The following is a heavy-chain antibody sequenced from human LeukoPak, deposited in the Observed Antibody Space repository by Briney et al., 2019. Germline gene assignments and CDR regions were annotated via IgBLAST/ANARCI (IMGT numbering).Heavy chain of an antibody. D-gene: IGHD2-15*01. Sequence: ASVKVSCKASGYTFTNYPMNWVRQAPGQGLEWMGWINTNTGNPTYAQGFAERFVFSWDTSVNTAYLQINSLKPEDTAVYFCAGDTYCSGGRCYSRVGYWGQGTVVTVSS. CDR2: INTNTGNP. CDR3: AGDTYCSGGRCYSRVGY. J-gene: IGHJ4*02. CDR1: GYTFTNYP. V-gene: IGHV7-4-1*02.